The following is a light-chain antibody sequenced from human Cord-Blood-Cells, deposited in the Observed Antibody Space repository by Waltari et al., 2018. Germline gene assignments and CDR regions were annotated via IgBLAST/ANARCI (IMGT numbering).Light chain of an antibody. CDR1: QSVSSY. CDR2: DAS. Sequence: DILLSQYPASLSLFLEERDTLSCRASQSVSSYLAWYQQKPGQAPRLLIYDASTRATGIPARFSGSGSGTDFTLTISSLEPEDFAVYYCQQRSNWPPAFGQGTKVEIK. CDR3: QQRSNWPPA. V-gene: IGKV3-11*01. J-gene: IGKJ1*01.